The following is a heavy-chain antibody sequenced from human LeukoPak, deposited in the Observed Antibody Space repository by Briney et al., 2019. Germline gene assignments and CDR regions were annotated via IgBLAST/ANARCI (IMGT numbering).Heavy chain of an antibody. V-gene: IGHV4-4*02. J-gene: IGHJ4*02. CDR3: ARGRYQWLATDFDY. Sequence: SGTLSLTCAVSGGSISTNNWWSWVRQPPGKGLEWIGEIYHSGTTNYNPSLKSRVTISVDTSKNQFSLKLSSVTAADTAVYYCARGRYQWLATDFDYWGQGTLVTVSS. CDR2: IYHSGTT. CDR1: GGSISTNNW. D-gene: IGHD6-19*01.